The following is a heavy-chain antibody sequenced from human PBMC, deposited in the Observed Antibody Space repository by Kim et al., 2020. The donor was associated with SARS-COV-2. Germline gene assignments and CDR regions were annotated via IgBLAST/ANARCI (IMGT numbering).Heavy chain of an antibody. J-gene: IGHJ4*02. V-gene: IGHV1-46*01. CDR1: GYAFSTYY. D-gene: IGHD3-10*01. CDR3: ARGPVDGSGTLEY. Sequence: ASVKVSCKASGYAFSTYYIHWVRQAPGQGLQWMGIINPGDGATAYAQEFQGRVSMTGDSSTRTVYMELSSLRSDDTAVYSCARGPVDGSGTLEYWGQGTLVTVS. CDR2: INPGDGAT.